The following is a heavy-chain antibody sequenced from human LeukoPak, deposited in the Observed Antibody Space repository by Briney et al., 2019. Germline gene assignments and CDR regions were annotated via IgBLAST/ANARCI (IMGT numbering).Heavy chain of an antibody. J-gene: IGHJ4*02. CDR1: GYPFTSYY. CDR2: INPASGTT. CDR3: ARGGAGTEDF. Sequence: GASATVSCKASGYPFTSYYVHWVRQAPGQGLEWMGTINPASGTTDNAPKFQGRVTMTRDMSTSTVYMQLRSLRSEDTAVYFCARGGAGTEDFWGQGTLVTVSS. V-gene: IGHV1-46*01. D-gene: IGHD1-1*01.